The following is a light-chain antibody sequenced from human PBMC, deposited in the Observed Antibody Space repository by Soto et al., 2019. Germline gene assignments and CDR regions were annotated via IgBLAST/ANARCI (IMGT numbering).Light chain of an antibody. Sequence: IQLTQSPSTLSASVGDRVTLTCLASQSITSWLAWFQRKPGKAPKLRIYKASSLQDGVPSRLSGSGSGTEFTLTISNMQPDDSATYYCQQHYNYPTFDQGTKVDTK. CDR3: QQHYNYPT. V-gene: IGKV1-5*03. J-gene: IGKJ1*01. CDR1: QSITSW. CDR2: KAS.